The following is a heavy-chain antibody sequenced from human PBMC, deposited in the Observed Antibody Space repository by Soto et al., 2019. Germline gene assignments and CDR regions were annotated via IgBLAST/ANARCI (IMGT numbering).Heavy chain of an antibody. CDR3: AKSGLPAGYYYYMDV. CDR1: GFTFSSYA. V-gene: IGHV3-23*01. CDR2: ISGSGGST. D-gene: IGHD4-17*01. J-gene: IGHJ6*03. Sequence: GGSLRFSCAASGFTFSSYAMSWVRQAPGKGLEWVSAISGSGGSTYYADSVKGRFTISRDNSKNTLYLQMNSLRAEDTAVYYCAKSGLPAGYYYYMDVWGKGTTVTVSS.